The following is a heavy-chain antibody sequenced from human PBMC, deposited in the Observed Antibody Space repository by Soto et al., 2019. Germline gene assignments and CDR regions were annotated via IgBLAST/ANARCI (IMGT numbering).Heavy chain of an antibody. CDR1: GGTFSSYA. Sequence: SVKVSCKASGGTFSSYAISWVRQAPGQGLEWMGGIIPIFGTANYAQKFQGRVTITADGSTSTAYMELSSLRSEDTAVYYCAREVAPLTGYCSSTSCSGGMDVWGQGTTVPVSS. CDR3: AREVAPLTGYCSSTSCSGGMDV. CDR2: IIPIFGTA. D-gene: IGHD2-2*01. J-gene: IGHJ6*02. V-gene: IGHV1-69*13.